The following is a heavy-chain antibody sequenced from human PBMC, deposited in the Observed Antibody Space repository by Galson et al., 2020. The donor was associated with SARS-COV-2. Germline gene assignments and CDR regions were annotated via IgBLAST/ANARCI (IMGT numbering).Heavy chain of an antibody. Sequence: GESLKISCAASGFIFTNYEMNWVRQAPGKGLEWGSYISDSGTNIYYADSVKGRFTISRDNTKNSVYLQMTSVRAEDTAVYYCASPYLAAASFFGAFHLWGRGTIVTVSS. CDR3: ASPYLAAASFFGAFHL. CDR2: ISDSGTNI. V-gene: IGHV3-48*03. J-gene: IGHJ3*01. CDR1: GFIFTNYE. D-gene: IGHD6-13*01.